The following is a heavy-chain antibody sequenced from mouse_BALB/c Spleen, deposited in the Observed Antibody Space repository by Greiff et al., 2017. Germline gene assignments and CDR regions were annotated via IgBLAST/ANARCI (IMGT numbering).Heavy chain of an antibody. V-gene: IGHV5-6-2*01. CDR1: GFTFSSYY. CDR3: ASSYNGNSYYFDY. CDR2: INSNGGST. D-gene: IGHD2-10*01. J-gene: IGHJ2*01. Sequence: EVKLVESGGGLVKLGGSLKLSCAASGFTFSSYYMSWVRQTPEKRLELVAAINSNGGSTYYPDTVKGRFTISRDNAKNTLYLQMSSLKSEDTALYDCASSYNGNSYYFDYWGQGTTLTVSS.